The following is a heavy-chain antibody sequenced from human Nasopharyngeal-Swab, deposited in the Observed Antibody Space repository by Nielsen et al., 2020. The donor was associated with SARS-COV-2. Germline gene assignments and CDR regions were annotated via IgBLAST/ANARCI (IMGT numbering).Heavy chain of an antibody. CDR2: ISYDGSNK. CDR1: GFTFSSYG. CDR3: AKLPLPQSYSGSYHDN. V-gene: IGHV3-30*18. D-gene: IGHD1-26*01. J-gene: IGHJ4*02. Sequence: GESLKISCAASGFTFSSYGMHWVRQAPGKGLEWVAVISYDGSNKYYADSVKGRFTISRDNSKNTLYLQMNSLRAEDTAVYYCAKLPLPQSYSGSYHDNWGQGTLVTVSS.